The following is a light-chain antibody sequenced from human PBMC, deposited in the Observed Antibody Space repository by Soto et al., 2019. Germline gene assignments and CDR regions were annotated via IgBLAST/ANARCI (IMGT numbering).Light chain of an antibody. Sequence: QSALTQPASVSGSPGQSITISCTGTSSDVGSHNLVSWYQQHPGQAPKLMIYEVSKRPLGVSARFSASKSGNTASLTISGLRVEDEPGYYCCSYGAGRAVFGGGTQLPVL. CDR1: SSDVGSHNL. V-gene: IGLV2-23*02. J-gene: IGLJ7*01. CDR2: EVS. CDR3: CSYGAGRAV.